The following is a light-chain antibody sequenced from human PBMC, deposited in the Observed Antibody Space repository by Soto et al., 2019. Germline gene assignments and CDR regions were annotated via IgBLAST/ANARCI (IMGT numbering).Light chain of an antibody. CDR2: GAF. V-gene: IGKV3-15*01. J-gene: IGKJ1*01. CDR1: QSVNSN. CDR3: QQYNNWPCT. Sequence: EIVMTQSPATLSVSPEERATLSSRASQSVNSNLLWYQQKPGQAPRLLIYGAFTRATGIPARFSGSGSGTEFALTISSLQSEDFAVYYCQQYNNWPCTFGQGTKV.